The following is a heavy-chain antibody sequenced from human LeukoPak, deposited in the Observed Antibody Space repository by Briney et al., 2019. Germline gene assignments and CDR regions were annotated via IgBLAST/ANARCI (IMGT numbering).Heavy chain of an antibody. J-gene: IGHJ4*02. CDR1: GITVDSNY. CDR3: ARVLRGYDSSAYYYDYFDY. CDR2: IYSGGST. D-gene: IGHD3-22*01. Sequence: GGSLRLSCVVSGITVDSNYMSWVRQAPGKGLEWVSIIYSGGSTYYADSVKGRFTISRDNSKNTLYLQMNSLRAEDTAVYYCARVLRGYDSSAYYYDYFDYWGQGTLVTVSS. V-gene: IGHV3-66*01.